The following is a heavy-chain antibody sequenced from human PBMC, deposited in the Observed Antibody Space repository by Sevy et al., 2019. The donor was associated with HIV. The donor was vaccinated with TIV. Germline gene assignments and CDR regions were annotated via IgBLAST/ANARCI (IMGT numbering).Heavy chain of an antibody. Sequence: GGSLRLSCAASGFSFDNHAMMWFRQPPGKGLEWVSTTPTTGISTFYPNSVRGRFIISRDNSKSTLYLEMNSLTVEDTALYYCARGWPIHLWGQGTLVTVSS. CDR2: TPTTGIST. CDR3: ARGWPIHL. CDR1: GFSFDNHA. D-gene: IGHD3-3*02. J-gene: IGHJ4*02. V-gene: IGHV3-23*01.